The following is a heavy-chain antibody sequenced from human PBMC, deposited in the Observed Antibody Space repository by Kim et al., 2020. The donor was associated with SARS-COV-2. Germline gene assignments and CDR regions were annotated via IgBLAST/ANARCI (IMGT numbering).Heavy chain of an antibody. D-gene: IGHD3-9*01. CDR3: ARAGILRYFDWAYYYYGMDV. V-gene: IGHV4-4*07. CDR1: GGSISSYY. J-gene: IGHJ6*02. Sequence: SETLSLTCTVSGGSISSYYWSWIRQPAGKGLEWIGRIYTSGSTNYNPSLKSRVNMSVDTSKNQFSLKLSSVTAADTAEYYCARAGILRYFDWAYYYYGMDVWGQGTTVTVSS. CDR2: IYTSGST.